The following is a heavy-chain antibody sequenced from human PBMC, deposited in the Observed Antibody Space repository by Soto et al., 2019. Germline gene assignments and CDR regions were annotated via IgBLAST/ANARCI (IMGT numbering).Heavy chain of an antibody. CDR3: ARGYSNSLTRI. Sequence: SETLSLTCTVSGGSISSYYWSWIRQPPGKGLEWIGYIYYSGSTNYNPSLKSRVTISVDTSNNQFSLKLSSVTAADTAVYYCARGYSNSLTRIWGQGTLVTVSS. J-gene: IGHJ4*02. CDR2: IYYSGST. V-gene: IGHV4-59*01. CDR1: GGSISSYY. D-gene: IGHD4-4*01.